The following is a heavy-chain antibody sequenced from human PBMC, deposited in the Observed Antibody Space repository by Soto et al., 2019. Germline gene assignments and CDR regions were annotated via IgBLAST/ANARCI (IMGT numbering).Heavy chain of an antibody. CDR2: IWYDGSNK. Sequence: QVQLVESGGGVVQPGRSLRLTCAASGFTFSNYGMHWVRQAPGKGLEWVAVIWYDGSNKYYADSVKGRFTISRDNSKNTLYLQMNSLRAEDTAVYFGANEGHGSCPYGMYVWGQGSTVTVS. CDR1: GFTFSNYG. CDR3: ANEGHGSCPYGMYV. J-gene: IGHJ6*02. D-gene: IGHD3-10*01. V-gene: IGHV3-33*06.